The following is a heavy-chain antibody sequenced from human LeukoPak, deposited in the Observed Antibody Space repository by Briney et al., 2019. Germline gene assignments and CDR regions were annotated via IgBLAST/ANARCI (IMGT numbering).Heavy chain of an antibody. CDR1: GYTFTAYY. CDR2: INPNSGGT. Sequence: GASVKVSCKASGYTFTAYYIHWVRQAPGQGLEWMGWINPNSGGTNYAQKFQGRVTMTRDTSISTAYMELSRLRSDDTAVYYCARAGPGSSGWGIFDYWGQGTLVTVSS. CDR3: ARAGPGSSGWGIFDY. D-gene: IGHD6-19*01. J-gene: IGHJ4*02. V-gene: IGHV1-2*02.